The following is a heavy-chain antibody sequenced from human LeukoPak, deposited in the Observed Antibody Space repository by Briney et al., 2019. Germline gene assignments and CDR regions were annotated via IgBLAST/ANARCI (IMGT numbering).Heavy chain of an antibody. CDR2: IYYSGST. CDR3: ARGKKSVAGNSGKRYNWFDP. J-gene: IGHJ5*02. Sequence: PSQTLSLTCTVSGGSISSGGYYWSWIRQHPGKGLEWIGYIYYSGSTYYNPSLKSRVTISVDTSKNQFSLKLSSVTAADTAVYYCARGKKSVAGNSGKRYNWFDPWGQGTLVTVSS. V-gene: IGHV4-31*03. CDR1: GGSISSGGYY. D-gene: IGHD6-19*01.